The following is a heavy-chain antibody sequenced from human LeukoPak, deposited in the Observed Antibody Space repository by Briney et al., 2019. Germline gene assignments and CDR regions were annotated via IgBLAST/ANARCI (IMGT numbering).Heavy chain of an antibody. D-gene: IGHD3-3*01. J-gene: IGHJ5*02. Sequence: PSETLSHTCTVSSGSINTYYWSWIRQPPGKGLEWIGYTHNSGSTFYNPSLKSRFTISVDTSKNQFSLKVRSVTATDTAVYYCAREGHDFWSGSRGWFDPWGPGTLVTVSS. CDR3: AREGHDFWSGSRGWFDP. CDR1: SGSINTYY. V-gene: IGHV4-4*09. CDR2: THNSGST.